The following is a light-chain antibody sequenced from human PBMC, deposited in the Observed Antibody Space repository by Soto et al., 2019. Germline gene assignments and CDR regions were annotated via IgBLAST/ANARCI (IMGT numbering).Light chain of an antibody. J-gene: IGKJ4*01. CDR2: GVS. V-gene: IGKV3D-20*02. CDR3: QQANSFPLT. CDR1: QSVSNNY. Sequence: EVELTQSPATLSVSPGERATLSCRASQSVSNNYLAWYQQKPGQAPRLLIYGVSSRATGIPDRFSGSGSGTDFTLTISSLQPEDFATYYCQQANSFPLTFGGGTKVDIK.